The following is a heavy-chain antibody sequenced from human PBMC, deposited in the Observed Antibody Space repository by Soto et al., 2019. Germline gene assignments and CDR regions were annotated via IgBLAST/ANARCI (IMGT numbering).Heavy chain of an antibody. CDR2: ISGSGGST. D-gene: IGHD5-18*01. J-gene: IGHJ4*02. V-gene: IGHV3-23*01. CDR1: GITLRNYA. Sequence: GGSLRLSCTASGITLRNYAMNWVRQAPGKGLEWVSGISGSGGSTYYAGSVKGRFTIARDNSKNTLFLEMNSLRADDTAVYYCAKVPASSLTASRPFDQWGQGTLVTVSS. CDR3: AKVPASSLTASRPFDQ.